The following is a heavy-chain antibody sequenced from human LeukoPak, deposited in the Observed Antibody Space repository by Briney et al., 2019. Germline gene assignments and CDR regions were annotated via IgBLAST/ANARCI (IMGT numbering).Heavy chain of an antibody. D-gene: IGHD4-17*01. CDR1: ADSFSSHY. CDR2: ISYIGST. V-gene: IGHV4-59*11. Sequence: PSETLSLTCAVSADSFSSHYWTWIRQPPGKGLEWIGYISYIGSTNYNPSLKSRVTTSIDTSKTQFSLKLSPVTAADTAVYYCARDLVTVTKGFDIWGQGTMVSVSS. J-gene: IGHJ3*02. CDR3: ARDLVTVTKGFDI.